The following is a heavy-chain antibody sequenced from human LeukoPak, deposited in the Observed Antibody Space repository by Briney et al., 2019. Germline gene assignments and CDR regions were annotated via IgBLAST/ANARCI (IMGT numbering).Heavy chain of an antibody. V-gene: IGHV2-70*16. D-gene: IGHD6-13*01. CDR3: ARTTRGSGWYHPNYYYMDV. CDR1: GGSISSSSYY. Sequence: TLSLTCTVSGGSISSSSYYWGWIRQPPGKALEWLARIDWDDDKFYSTSLKTRLTISKDTSKNQVVLTMTNMDPVDTATYYCARTTRGSGWYHPNYYYMDVWGKGTTVTVSS. CDR2: IDWDDDK. J-gene: IGHJ6*03.